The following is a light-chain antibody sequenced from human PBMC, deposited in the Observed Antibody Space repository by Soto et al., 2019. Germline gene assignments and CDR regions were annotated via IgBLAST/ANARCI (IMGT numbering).Light chain of an antibody. Sequence: QSALTQPASVSGSPGQSITISCTGTSSDVGTYNLVSWYQQHPGKAPKLMIYEGSKRPSGVSNRFSGSKSGNTASLTISGLQDEDEADYYCCSSEGISTFVVFGGGTKLTVL. CDR1: SSDVGTYNL. J-gene: IGLJ2*01. CDR2: EGS. V-gene: IGLV2-23*03. CDR3: CSSEGISTFVV.